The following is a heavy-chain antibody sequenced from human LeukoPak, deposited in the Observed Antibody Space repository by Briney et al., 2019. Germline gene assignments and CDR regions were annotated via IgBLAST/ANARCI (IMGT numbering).Heavy chain of an antibody. CDR3: AKISEVRGVIN. CDR2: VRGSGSDT. CDR1: GFPFSSHA. J-gene: IGHJ4*02. V-gene: IGHV3-23*01. Sequence: PGGSLRLSCAVSGFPFSSHALSWVRPAPGQGLEWGSAVRGSGSDTSYADSVKGRFTISRDNSKNTLYLQMNSLRAEDTAVYYCAKISEVRGVINWGQGTLVTVSS. D-gene: IGHD3-10*01.